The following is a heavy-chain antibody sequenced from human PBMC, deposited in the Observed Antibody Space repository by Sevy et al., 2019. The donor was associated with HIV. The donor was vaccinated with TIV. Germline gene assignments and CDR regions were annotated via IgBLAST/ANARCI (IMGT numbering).Heavy chain of an antibody. V-gene: IGHV3-30-3*01. CDR1: GFTFSRYA. CDR2: ISYDGSTK. Sequence: GGALRLSCAASGFTFSRYAMHWVRQAPGKGLEWLAVISYDGSTKYYTDSLKGRFTISRDNSKNTLYLQMNSLKVEDTAGYYCARVKGAYGFGYYGMDVWGQGTTVTVSS. CDR3: ARVKGAYGFGYYGMDV. D-gene: IGHD4-17*01. J-gene: IGHJ6*02.